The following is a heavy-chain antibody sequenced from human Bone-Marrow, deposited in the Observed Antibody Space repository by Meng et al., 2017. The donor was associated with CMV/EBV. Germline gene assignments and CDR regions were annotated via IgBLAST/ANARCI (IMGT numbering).Heavy chain of an antibody. J-gene: IGHJ3*02. V-gene: IGHV4-59*01. CDR3: ATYSGASFDI. D-gene: IGHD2-21*01. CDR2: IYYTGST. Sequence: GSLRLSCTVSGDFITSNYWTWIRQPPGKGLEWIGYIYYTGSTHYNPSLKSRITISLDMSKNQCSLNLSSLTAADTAVYYCATYSGASFDIWGQGTKVTVSS. CDR1: GDFITSNY.